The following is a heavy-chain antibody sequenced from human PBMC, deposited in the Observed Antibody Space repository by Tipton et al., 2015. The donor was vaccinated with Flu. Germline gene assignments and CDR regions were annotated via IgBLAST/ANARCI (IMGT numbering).Heavy chain of an antibody. J-gene: IGHJ1*01. V-gene: IGHV4-59*01. D-gene: IGHD1-26*01. CDR3: ARYGTYDGSRYFQH. CDR1: GGSISDYY. CDR2: SSGSSGHT. Sequence: TLSLTCTVSGGSISDYYWSWIRQPPGKGLVWIAYSSGSSGHTNYNPSLKSRVTISVDTSKNQFSLKLSSVTAADTAVYYCARYGTYDGSRYFQHWGQGTLVTVSS.